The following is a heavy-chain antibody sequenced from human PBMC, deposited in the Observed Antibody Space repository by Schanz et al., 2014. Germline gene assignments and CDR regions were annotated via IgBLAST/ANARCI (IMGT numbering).Heavy chain of an antibody. Sequence: GPEVKEPGASVKVSCEASRYTFNTYGLNWVRQAPGQGLEWMGWISAYTNNTNYAQKVQGRVTMTTDTSTGTTYMELRSLRSDDTAVYYCARDRRRYCSTASCLHDNWFDPWGQGTLVIVSS. J-gene: IGHJ5*02. CDR1: RYTFNTYG. V-gene: IGHV1-18*01. D-gene: IGHD2-2*01. CDR3: ARDRRRYCSTASCLHDNWFDP. CDR2: ISAYTNNT.